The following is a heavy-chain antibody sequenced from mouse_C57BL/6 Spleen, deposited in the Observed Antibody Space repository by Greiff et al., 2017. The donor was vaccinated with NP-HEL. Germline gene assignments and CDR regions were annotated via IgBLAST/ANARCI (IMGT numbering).Heavy chain of an antibody. Sequence: EVKLMESEGGLVQPGSSMKLSCTASGFTFSDYYMAWVRQVPEKGLEWVANINYDGSSTYYLDSLKSRFIISRDNAKNILYLQMSSLKSEDTATYYCARDHGYYDYDRNAMDYWGQGTSVTVSS. D-gene: IGHD2-4*01. V-gene: IGHV5-16*01. J-gene: IGHJ4*01. CDR3: ARDHGYYDYDRNAMDY. CDR1: GFTFSDYY. CDR2: INYDGSST.